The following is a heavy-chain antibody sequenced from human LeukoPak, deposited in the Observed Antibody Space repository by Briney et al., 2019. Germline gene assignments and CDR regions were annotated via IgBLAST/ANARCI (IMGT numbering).Heavy chain of an antibody. D-gene: IGHD3-22*01. V-gene: IGHV3-13*01. CDR3: ARGLYYYDSSGYPEAFDI. CDR1: GFTFSSYD. CDR2: IGTAGDT. J-gene: IGHJ3*02. Sequence: GGSLRLSCAASGFTFSSYDMHWVRQATGKGLEGVSAIGTAGDTYYPGSVKGRFTISRENAKNSLYLQMNSLRAGDTAVYYCARGLYYYDSSGYPEAFDIWGQGTMVTVSS.